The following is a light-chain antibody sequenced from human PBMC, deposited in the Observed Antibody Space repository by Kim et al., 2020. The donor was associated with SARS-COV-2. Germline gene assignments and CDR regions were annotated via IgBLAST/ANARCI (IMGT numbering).Light chain of an antibody. Sequence: AQGKTAKITCGGNNIGSKNVYWYQQKPGQAPVLVVYDDSDRPSGIPERFSGSNSGNTATLTISRVEAGDEADYYCQVWDSSSDHVVFGGGTQLTVL. CDR3: QVWDSSSDHVV. J-gene: IGLJ2*01. CDR2: DDS. V-gene: IGLV3-21*03. CDR1: NIGSKN.